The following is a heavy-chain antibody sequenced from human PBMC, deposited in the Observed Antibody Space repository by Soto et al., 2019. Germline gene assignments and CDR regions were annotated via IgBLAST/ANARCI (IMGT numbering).Heavy chain of an antibody. J-gene: IGHJ4*02. CDR2: VSFDGSNK. D-gene: IGHD1-20*01. CDR1: GFTFSTHA. CDR3: ARDQTGITTTGGGRIDH. V-gene: IGHV3-30*14. Sequence: QVQLLESGGGVGQPGRSLRLSCAASGFTFSTHAMHWVRQAPGKGLECVAIVSFDGSNKYYADSVKGRFTISRDNSKNTLYLQMTGLTPEDPAVYYCARDQTGITTTGGGRIDHWGQGTLVTVSS.